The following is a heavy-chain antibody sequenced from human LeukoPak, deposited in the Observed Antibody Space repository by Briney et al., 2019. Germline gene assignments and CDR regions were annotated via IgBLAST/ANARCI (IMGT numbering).Heavy chain of an antibody. CDR1: GGSISSGGYS. V-gene: IGHV4-30-2*01. D-gene: IGHD3-22*01. CDR2: INHSGST. J-gene: IGHJ4*02. CDR3: ARCEHYYDSSGYSAQGSYYFDY. Sequence: PSETLSLTCAVSGGSISSGGYSWSWIRQPPGKGLEWIGEINHSGSTNYNPSLKSRVTISVDTSKNQFSLKLSSVTAADTAVYYCARCEHYYDSSGYSAQGSYYFDYWGQGTLVTVSS.